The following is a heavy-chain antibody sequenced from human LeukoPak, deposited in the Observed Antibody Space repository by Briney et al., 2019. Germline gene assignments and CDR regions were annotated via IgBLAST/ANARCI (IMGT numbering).Heavy chain of an antibody. J-gene: IGHJ4*02. V-gene: IGHV4-39*07. CDR3: ARGLWSGYYFGH. Sequence: SETLSLTCTVSGGSISSSSYYWGWIRQPPGKGLEWIGEINHSGSTNYNPSLKSRVTISVDTSKNQFSLKLSSVTAADTAVYYCARGLWSGYYFGHWGQGTLVTVSS. CDR1: GGSISSSSYY. CDR2: INHSGST. D-gene: IGHD3-3*01.